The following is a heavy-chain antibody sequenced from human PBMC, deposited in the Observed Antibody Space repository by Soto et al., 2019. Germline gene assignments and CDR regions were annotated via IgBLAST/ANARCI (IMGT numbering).Heavy chain of an antibody. V-gene: IGHV6-1*01. D-gene: IGHD1-26*01. CDR2: TYYRSKWYN. CDR1: GDSVSSNSAA. J-gene: IGHJ4*02. CDR3: ARGEQYSGRIFDY. Sequence: SQTLSLTCCISGDSVSSNSAALNWLRQSPSRGLEWLGRTYYRSKWYNDYAVSVESRITINPDTSKNHFSLQLNFVTPEDTAVYFCARGEQYSGRIFDYWGQGTLVTVSS.